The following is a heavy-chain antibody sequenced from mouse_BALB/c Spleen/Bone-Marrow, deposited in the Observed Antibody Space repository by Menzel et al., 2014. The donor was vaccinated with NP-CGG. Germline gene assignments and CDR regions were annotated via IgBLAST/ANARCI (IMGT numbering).Heavy chain of an antibody. CDR3: ARHAYYDQTEVSFVY. Sequence: EVQGVESGGGLVKSGGSLKLSCAASGFTFNNYGMSWVRQTPEKRLEWVATISGGGSYTFYPDSVKGRFTIPRDNAKNDLYLQLSSLRSEDTALYYCARHAYYDQTEVSFVYWGQGTLVTVSA. D-gene: IGHD2-4*01. J-gene: IGHJ3*01. CDR1: GFTFNNYG. CDR2: ISGGGSYT. V-gene: IGHV5-9-2*01.